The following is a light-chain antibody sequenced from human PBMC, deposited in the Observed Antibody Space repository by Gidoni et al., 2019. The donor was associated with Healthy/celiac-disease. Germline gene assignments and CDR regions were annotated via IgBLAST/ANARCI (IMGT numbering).Light chain of an antibody. CDR1: QSLLHSNGYNY. Sequence: DIVMTQSPLSLPVPPGEPASISCSSSQSLLHSNGYNYLDWYLQKPGQSPQLLIYLGSNRASGVPDRFSGSGSGTDFTLKISRVEAEDVGVYYCMQALQTPYSFXXXTKLEIK. V-gene: IGKV2-28*01. CDR3: MQALQTPYS. J-gene: IGKJ2*03. CDR2: LGS.